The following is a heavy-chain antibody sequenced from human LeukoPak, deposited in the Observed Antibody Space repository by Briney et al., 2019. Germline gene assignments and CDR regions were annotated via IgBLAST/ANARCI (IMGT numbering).Heavy chain of an antibody. CDR2: IYYSGST. Sequence: PSETLSLTCTVSGGSISSSSYYWGWIRQPPGRGLEWIGSIYYSGSTYYNPSLKSRVTISVDTSKNQFSLKLSSVTAADTAVYYCARKPNYDFWSGYYEEDYYGMDVWGQGTTVTVSS. D-gene: IGHD3-3*01. J-gene: IGHJ6*02. V-gene: IGHV4-39*01. CDR3: ARKPNYDFWSGYYEEDYYGMDV. CDR1: GGSISSSSYY.